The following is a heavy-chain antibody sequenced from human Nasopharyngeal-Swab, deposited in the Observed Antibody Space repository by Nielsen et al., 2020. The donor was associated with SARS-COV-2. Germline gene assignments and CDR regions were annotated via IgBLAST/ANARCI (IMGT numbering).Heavy chain of an antibody. J-gene: IGHJ4*02. V-gene: IGHV1-18*01. D-gene: IGHD3-22*01. Sequence: ASVKVSCKASGYTFTSYGISWVRQAPGQGLEWMGWISAYNGNTNYAQKLQGRVTMTTDTSASTAYMELSSLRSEDTAVYYCARGGLLYYYDSSGYFFLDYWGQGTLVTVSS. CDR1: GYTFTSYG. CDR3: ARGGLLYYYDSSGYFFLDY. CDR2: ISAYNGNT.